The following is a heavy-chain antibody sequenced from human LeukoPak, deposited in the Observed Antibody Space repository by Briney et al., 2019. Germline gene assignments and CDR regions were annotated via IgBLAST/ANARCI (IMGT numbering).Heavy chain of an antibody. V-gene: IGHV1-18*01. J-gene: IGHJ6*02. CDR1: GYTFTSYG. D-gene: IGHD3-10*01. CDR2: ISAYNGNT. CDR3: ARDHYNGSGSYLQAPPDYYGMDV. Sequence: ASVKVSCKASGYTFTSYGISWVRQAPGQGLEWMGWISAYNGNTNYAQKLQGRVTMTTDTSTSTAYMELRSLRSDDTAVYYCARDHYNGSGSYLQAPPDYYGMDVWGQGTTVTVSS.